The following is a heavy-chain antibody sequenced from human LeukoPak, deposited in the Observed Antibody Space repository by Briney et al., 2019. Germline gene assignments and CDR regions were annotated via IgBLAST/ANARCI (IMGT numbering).Heavy chain of an antibody. CDR3: ARVPYYYDSSGYYPDEYFQH. D-gene: IGHD3-22*01. CDR1: GFTFSSYG. J-gene: IGHJ1*01. CDR2: ISYDGSNK. Sequence: PGRSLRLSCAASGFTFSSYGMHWVRQAPGKGLEWVAVISYDGSNKYYADSVKGRFTISRDNSKNTLYLQMNSLRAEDTAVYYCARVPYYYDSSGYYPDEYFQHWGQGTLVTVSS. V-gene: IGHV3-30*03.